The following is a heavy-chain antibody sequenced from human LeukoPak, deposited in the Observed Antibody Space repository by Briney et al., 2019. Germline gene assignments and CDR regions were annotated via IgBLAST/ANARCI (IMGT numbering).Heavy chain of an antibody. J-gene: IGHJ5*02. D-gene: IGHD2-2*01. CDR3: ARGGGDSCTSTSCNWFDP. CDR1: GFTVGSNY. V-gene: IGHV3-53*01. CDR2: IYSGGST. Sequence: GGSLRLSCAASGFTVGSNYMSWVRQAPGKGLEWVSVIYSGGSTYYADSVKGRFTISRDNSKNTLYLQMNSLRADDTAVYYCARGGGDSCTSTSCNWFDPWGQGTLVTVSS.